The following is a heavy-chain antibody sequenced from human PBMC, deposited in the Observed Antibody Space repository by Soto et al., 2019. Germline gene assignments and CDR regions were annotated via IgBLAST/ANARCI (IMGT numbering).Heavy chain of an antibody. CDR3: ARGEQYSGSIFDY. J-gene: IGHJ4*01. CDR2: TYYRSKWYY. D-gene: IGHD1-26*01. Sequence: SHTLSLTCAITGDSVSSNSAGWSWVRQSPSRGLEWLGRTYYRSKWYYEYAVSVRGRITINPDTSKNQYSLQLNSVTPEDTAVYFCARGEQYSGSIFDYWGQGTLVTVSA. V-gene: IGHV6-1*01. CDR1: GDSVSSNSAG.